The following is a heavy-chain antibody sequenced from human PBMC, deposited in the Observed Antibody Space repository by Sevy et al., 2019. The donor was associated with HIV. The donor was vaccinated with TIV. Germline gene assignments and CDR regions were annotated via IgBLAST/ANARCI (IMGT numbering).Heavy chain of an antibody. D-gene: IGHD3-3*01. V-gene: IGHV1-24*01. Sequence: ASVKVSCKVSGYTLTKLPMHWVGQAPGKGLEWMVGFDPEDGETIYAQRFQGRVTMTEDTSTDTAYMELSSLRSEDTAVYNYATLDIWSENPFYGTDVWGQGTTVTVSS. J-gene: IGHJ6*02. CDR2: FDPEDGET. CDR3: ATLDIWSENPFYGTDV. CDR1: GYTLTKLP.